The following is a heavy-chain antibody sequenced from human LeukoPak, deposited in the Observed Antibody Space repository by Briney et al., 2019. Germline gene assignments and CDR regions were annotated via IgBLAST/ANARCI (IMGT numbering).Heavy chain of an antibody. CDR2: IYYSGST. J-gene: IGHJ4*02. Sequence: SETLSLTCTVSGGSISSSSYYWGWIRQPPGKGLEWIGSIYYSGSTYYNPSLKSRVTISVDTSKNQFSLKLSSVTAADTAVYYCARDLSSQQLVPDYWGQGTLVTVSS. V-gene: IGHV4-39*07. D-gene: IGHD6-13*01. CDR3: ARDLSSQQLVPDY. CDR1: GGSISSSSYY.